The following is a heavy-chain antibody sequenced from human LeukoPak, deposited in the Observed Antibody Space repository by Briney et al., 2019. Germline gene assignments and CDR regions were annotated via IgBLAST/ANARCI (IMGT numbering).Heavy chain of an antibody. CDR3: AACIAASGYDFDV. D-gene: IGHD6-13*01. J-gene: IGHJ3*01. Sequence: GASVKVSCKASGLTFISLTFSWIRQPPGQGLELLGWVSAYAGDTQYAQPPHGRVSMTTNTSTSTAYMELKRLRSDDTAIYYCAACIAASGYDFDVWGQGTIITVSS. CDR1: GLTFISLT. V-gene: IGHV1-18*01. CDR2: VSAYAGDT.